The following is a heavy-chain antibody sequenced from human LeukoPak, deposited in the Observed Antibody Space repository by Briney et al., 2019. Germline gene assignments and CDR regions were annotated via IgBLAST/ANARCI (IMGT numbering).Heavy chain of an antibody. CDR3: ARMTMVRGAQYYFDY. CDR2: ISGSGGST. J-gene: IGHJ4*02. V-gene: IGHV3-23*01. Sequence: PGGSLRLSCAASGFTFSSYAMSWVRQAPGKGLEWVSAISGSGGSTYYADSVKGRFTISRDNSKNTLYLQMNSLRAEDTAVYYCARMTMVRGAQYYFDYWGQGTLVTVS. CDR1: GFTFSSYA. D-gene: IGHD3-10*01.